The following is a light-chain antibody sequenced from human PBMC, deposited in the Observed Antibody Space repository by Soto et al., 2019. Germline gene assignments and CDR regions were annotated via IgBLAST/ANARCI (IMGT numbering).Light chain of an antibody. V-gene: IGLV2-8*01. CDR2: GVT. J-gene: IGLJ2*01. CDR3: ISYTNSVPLL. Sequence: QSALAQPPSASGSPGQSVTISCTGSGSDIGAYNFVSWYQQHPGKAPKLMIFGVTERPSGVPDRFSDSKSGNTASLTISGLQAEDEAYYYCISYTNSVPLLFGGGTKLTVL. CDR1: GSDIGAYNF.